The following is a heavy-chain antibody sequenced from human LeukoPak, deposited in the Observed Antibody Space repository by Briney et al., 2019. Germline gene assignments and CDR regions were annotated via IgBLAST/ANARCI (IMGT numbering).Heavy chain of an antibody. Sequence: GGSLRLSCAASGFTFSSYAMTWVRQAPGKGLEWVSSISVNGGTTYYADSVKGRFTISRDSSKNTLYLQMNSLRAEDTAVYYCVKGGGNVRRYFEYWGQGTLVTVPS. CDR2: ISVNGGTT. V-gene: IGHV3-23*01. J-gene: IGHJ4*02. CDR3: VKGGGNVRRYFEY. D-gene: IGHD4-23*01. CDR1: GFTFSSYA.